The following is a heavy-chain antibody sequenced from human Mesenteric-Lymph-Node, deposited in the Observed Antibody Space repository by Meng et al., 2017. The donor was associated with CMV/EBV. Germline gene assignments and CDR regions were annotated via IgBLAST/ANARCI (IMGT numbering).Heavy chain of an antibody. J-gene: IGHJ6*02. D-gene: IGHD3-22*01. Sequence: GGSLRLSCAASGFTFSSYAMSWVRQAPGKGLEWVALSAYDGRNQYCADSLQGRCTISRDNSKNTLYLQMNSLRPEDTALYYCARSSIGIETTFPVVIWLDYYHNGMDVWGQGTTVTVSS. CDR3: ARSSIGIETTFPVVIWLDYYHNGMDV. CDR2: SAYDGRNQ. CDR1: GFTFSSYA. V-gene: IGHV3-30*04.